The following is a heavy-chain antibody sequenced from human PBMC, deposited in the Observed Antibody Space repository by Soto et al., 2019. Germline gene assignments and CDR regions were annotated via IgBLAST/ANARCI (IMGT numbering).Heavy chain of an antibody. CDR2: INHSGST. CDR1: GGSFSGYY. J-gene: IGHJ6*02. D-gene: IGHD3-3*01. CDR3: ARLGSRGITIFGVVKYYGMDV. V-gene: IGHV4-34*01. Sequence: SETLSLTCAVYGGSFSGYYWSWIRQPPGKGLEWIGEINHSGSTNYNPSLKSRVTISVDTSKNQFSLKLSSVTAADTAVYYCARLGSRGITIFGVVKYYGMDVWGQGTTVTVSS.